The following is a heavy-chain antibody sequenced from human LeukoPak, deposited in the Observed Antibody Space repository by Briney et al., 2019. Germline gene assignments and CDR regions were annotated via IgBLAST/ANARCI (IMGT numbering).Heavy chain of an antibody. CDR3: VKGGAVAGSSSAEYFQY. V-gene: IGHV3-9*01. J-gene: IGHJ1*01. D-gene: IGHD6-19*01. CDR2: ISWNSDSI. CDR1: GFTFDDYA. Sequence: PGGSLRLSCAASGFTFDDYAMHWVRQAPEKGLEWVSGISWNSDSIGYVDSVKGRFAISRDNAKNSLYLQMNSLRPEDTALYYCVKGGAVAGSSSAEYFQYWGQGTLVTVSS.